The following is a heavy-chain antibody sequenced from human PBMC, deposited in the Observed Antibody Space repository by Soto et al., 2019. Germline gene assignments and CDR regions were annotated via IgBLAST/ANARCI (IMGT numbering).Heavy chain of an antibody. CDR2: IGVGSGNR. CDR3: ATLGVKLEH. J-gene: IGHJ1*01. D-gene: IGHD2-8*01. CDR1: GFTFTISS. V-gene: IGHV1-58*01. Sequence: PVEVSCKASGFTFTISSVLRVRQASGQRLEWIGWIGVGSGNRHYAQKFQERVTITRDMSTNTAYMELSSLRSEDTAVYYCATLGVKLEHWGQGTRVNVS.